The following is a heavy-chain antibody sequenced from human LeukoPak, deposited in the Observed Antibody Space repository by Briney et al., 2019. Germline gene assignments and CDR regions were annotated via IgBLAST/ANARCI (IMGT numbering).Heavy chain of an antibody. V-gene: IGHV1-2*02. CDR2: INPNSGGT. CDR1: GYTFTGYY. CDR3: ARGKDIVATSNVDTAIVTSGVLNY. D-gene: IGHD5-18*01. Sequence: ASVKVSCKASGYTFTGYYMHWVRQAPGQGLEWMGWINPNSGGTNYAQKFQGRVTMTRDTSISTAYMELSRLRSDDTAVYYCARGKDIVATSNVDTAIVTSGVLNYWGQGTLVTVSS. J-gene: IGHJ4*02.